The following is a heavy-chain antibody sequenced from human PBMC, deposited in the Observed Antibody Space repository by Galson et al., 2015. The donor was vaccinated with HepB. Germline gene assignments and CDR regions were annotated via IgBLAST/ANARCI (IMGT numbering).Heavy chain of an antibody. CDR3: ARCITMVRGVIIPHAFDI. CDR2: ISSSSSYT. J-gene: IGHJ3*02. D-gene: IGHD3-10*01. Sequence: SLRLSCAASGFTFSDYYMSWIRQAPGKGLEWVSYISSSSSYTNYADSVKGRFTISRDNAKNSLYLQMNSLRAEDTAVYYCARCITMVRGVIIPHAFDIWGQGQWSPSLQ. CDR1: GFTFSDYY. V-gene: IGHV3-11*03.